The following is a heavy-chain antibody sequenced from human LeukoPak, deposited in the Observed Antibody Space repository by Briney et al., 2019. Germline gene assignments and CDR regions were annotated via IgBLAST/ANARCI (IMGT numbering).Heavy chain of an antibody. CDR3: ARGRVAVAGTYYYYGMDV. Sequence: GASVKVSCKASGYTFTSYDINWVRQATGQGLEWMGWMNPNSGNTGYAQKFQGRVTMTRNTSISTAYMELSSLRSEDTAVYYCARGRVAVAGTYYYYGMDVWGQGTTVTVSS. J-gene: IGHJ6*02. CDR1: GYTFTSYD. D-gene: IGHD6-19*01. V-gene: IGHV1-8*01. CDR2: MNPNSGNT.